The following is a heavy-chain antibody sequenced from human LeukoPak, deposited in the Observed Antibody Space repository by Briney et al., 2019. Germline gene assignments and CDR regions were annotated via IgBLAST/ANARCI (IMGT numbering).Heavy chain of an antibody. V-gene: IGHV3-15*01. J-gene: IGHJ4*02. D-gene: IGHD3-3*01. CDR3: ATDFWSGYPDY. Sequence: PGGSLRLSCAASGFTFSNAWMSWVRQAPGKGLEWVGRIKSKADGGTTDYAAPVKGRFTISRDDSKNTLYLQMNSLRDEDTAVYYCATDFWSGYPDYWGQGTLVTVSS. CDR2: IKSKADGGTT. CDR1: GFTFSNAW.